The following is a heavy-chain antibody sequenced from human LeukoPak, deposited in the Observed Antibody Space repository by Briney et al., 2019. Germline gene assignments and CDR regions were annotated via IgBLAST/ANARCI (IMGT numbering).Heavy chain of an antibody. CDR1: GFTFSSYA. J-gene: IGHJ4*02. Sequence: PGGSLRLSCAASGFTFSSYAMSWVRQAPGKGLEWVSVIGGSGVRTHYADSVKGRFTISRDNSKNTLYLQMKSLRAEVTAVYYCTIATTDIDYWGQGTLVTVSS. V-gene: IGHV3-23*01. CDR2: IGGSGVRT. D-gene: IGHD4-17*01. CDR3: TIATTDIDY.